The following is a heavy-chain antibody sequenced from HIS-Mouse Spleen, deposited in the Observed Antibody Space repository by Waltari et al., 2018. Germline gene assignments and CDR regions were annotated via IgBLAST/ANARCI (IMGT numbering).Heavy chain of an antibody. J-gene: IGHJ4*02. CDR1: GYTFTSYD. D-gene: IGHD4-4*01. CDR3: ARGHDYSNYFDY. CDR2: MNPNSGNT. Sequence: QVQLVQSGAEVKKPGASVKVSCKASGYTFTSYDINWVRQETGQGLEWMGWMNPNSGNTGYAKKFQGRVTMTRNTSISTAYMELSSLRSEDTAVYYCARGHDYSNYFDYWGQGTLVTVSS. V-gene: IGHV1-8*01.